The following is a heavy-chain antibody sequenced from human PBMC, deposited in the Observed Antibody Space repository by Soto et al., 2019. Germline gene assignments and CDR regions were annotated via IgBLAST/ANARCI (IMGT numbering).Heavy chain of an antibody. D-gene: IGHD6-6*01. Sequence: GGSLRLSCAASGFTFSSYAMHWVRQAPGKGLEWVAVISYDGSNKYYADSVKGRFTISRDNSKNTLYLQMNSLRAEDTAVYYCATNLEYSSSSDGAFDIWGQGTMVTVSS. J-gene: IGHJ3*02. CDR1: GFTFSSYA. CDR3: ATNLEYSSSSDGAFDI. V-gene: IGHV3-30-3*01. CDR2: ISYDGSNK.